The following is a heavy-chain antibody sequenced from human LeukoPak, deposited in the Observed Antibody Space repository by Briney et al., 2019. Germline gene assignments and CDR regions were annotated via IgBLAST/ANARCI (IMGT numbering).Heavy chain of an antibody. Sequence: GVSLRLSCAASGFTFSSYAMSWVRQAPGKGLEWVSAICGSGGSTYYADSVKGRFTISRDNSKNTLYLQMNSLRAEDTAVYYCAKDRSITMVRGLQGLDAFDIWGQGTMVTVSS. D-gene: IGHD3-10*01. V-gene: IGHV3-23*01. CDR1: GFTFSSYA. CDR2: ICGSGGST. J-gene: IGHJ3*02. CDR3: AKDRSITMVRGLQGLDAFDI.